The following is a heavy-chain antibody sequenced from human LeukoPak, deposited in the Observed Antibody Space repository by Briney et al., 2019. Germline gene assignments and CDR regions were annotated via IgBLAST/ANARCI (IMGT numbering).Heavy chain of an antibody. V-gene: IGHV4-34*01. CDR2: ISHSGST. J-gene: IGHJ6*02. Sequence: SETLSLTCAVYGGSFSGYYWSWIRQPPGKGLEWIGEISHSGSTNYNPSLKSRVTISVDTSKNQFSLKLSSVAAADTAVYYCASAVTTYYYDSSGYTRYYYYGMDVWGQGTTVTVSS. CDR1: GGSFSGYY. D-gene: IGHD3-22*01. CDR3: ASAVTTYYYDSSGYTRYYYYGMDV.